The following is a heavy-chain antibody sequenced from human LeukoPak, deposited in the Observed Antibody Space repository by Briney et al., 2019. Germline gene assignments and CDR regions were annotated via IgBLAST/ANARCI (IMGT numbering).Heavy chain of an antibody. CDR3: ARGLGARDFDY. Sequence: GASVNVSCKASGYTFTSYAMHWVRQAPGQRLEWMGWINAGNGNTKYSQKFQGRVTITRDTSASTAYMELSSLRSEDTAVYYCARGLGARDFDYWGQGTLVTVSS. V-gene: IGHV1-3*01. D-gene: IGHD1-26*01. CDR2: INAGNGNT. J-gene: IGHJ4*02. CDR1: GYTFTSYA.